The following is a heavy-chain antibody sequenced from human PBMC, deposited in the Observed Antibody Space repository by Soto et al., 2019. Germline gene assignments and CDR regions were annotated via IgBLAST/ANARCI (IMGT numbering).Heavy chain of an antibody. CDR3: ATFYEGDCTTTTCYGDFDY. CDR1: GGTFNRYS. Sequence: QVHLVQAGAEVKKPGSSVKVSCRASGGTFNRYSISWVRQAPGQGLEWMGRIIPMFGITNYAQTFQGRGMITADKSANTAYMEVSGLRSEDTAMYYCATFYEGDCTTTTCYGDFDYWGQGTRVTVSS. CDR2: IIPMFGIT. D-gene: IGHD2-2*01. J-gene: IGHJ4*02. V-gene: IGHV1-69*02.